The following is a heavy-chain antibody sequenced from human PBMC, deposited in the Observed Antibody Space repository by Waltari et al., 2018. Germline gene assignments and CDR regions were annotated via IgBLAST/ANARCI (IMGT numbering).Heavy chain of an antibody. Sequence: QVQLQESGPGLVKPSETLSLTCTVSGGSISSYYWSWIRQPPGKGLEWIGYIYYSGSTNYNPSLKSRVTISVDTSKNQFSLKLSSVTAADTAVYYCARGGYFDWLSLWGQGTLVTVSS. J-gene: IGHJ5*02. D-gene: IGHD3-9*01. CDR3: ARGGYFDWLSL. CDR2: IYYSGST. CDR1: GGSISSYY. V-gene: IGHV4-59*01.